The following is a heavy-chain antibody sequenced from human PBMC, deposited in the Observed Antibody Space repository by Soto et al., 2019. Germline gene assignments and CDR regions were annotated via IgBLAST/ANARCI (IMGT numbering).Heavy chain of an antibody. Sequence: PGESLKISCMGSGYTFTDYWIGWVRQMPGKGLEWMGIIYPDDSDVRYSPSFQGQVTMSVDKSSNTAYLQWTSLKASVTAIYYCARQSSDTYSDYFDPWGQGTLVTVCS. V-gene: IGHV5-51*01. D-gene: IGHD2-15*01. J-gene: IGHJ5*02. CDR2: IYPDDSDV. CDR1: GYTFTDYW. CDR3: ARQSSDTYSDYFDP.